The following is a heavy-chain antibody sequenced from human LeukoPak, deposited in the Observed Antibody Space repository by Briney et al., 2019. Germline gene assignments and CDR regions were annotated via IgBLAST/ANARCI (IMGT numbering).Heavy chain of an antibody. Sequence: PGRSLRLSCAASGXTFSSYGMHWVRQAPGKGQDWVAVISSDGSNTHYADSVKGRFTISRDNSKNTLSLQMDSLRADDTAVYYCAKDQAAFGDYDFDYWGQGTLVTVSP. CDR3: AKDQAAFGDYDFDY. CDR2: ISSDGSNT. CDR1: GXTFSSYG. J-gene: IGHJ4*02. V-gene: IGHV3-30*18. D-gene: IGHD4-17*01.